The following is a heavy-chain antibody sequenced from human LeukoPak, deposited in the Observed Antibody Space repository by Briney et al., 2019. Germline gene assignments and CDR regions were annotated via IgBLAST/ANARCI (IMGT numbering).Heavy chain of an antibody. CDR2: INWNGGST. J-gene: IGHJ4*02. D-gene: IGHD3-22*01. V-gene: IGHV3-20*04. CDR3: ARGPYYYDSSGKRALWSY. CDR1: GFTFDDYG. Sequence: PGGSLRLSCAASGFTFDDYGMSWVRQAPGKGLEWVSGINWNGGSTGYADSVKGRFTISRDNAKNSLYLQMNSLRAEDTALYYCARGPYYYDSSGKRALWSYWGQGTLVTVSS.